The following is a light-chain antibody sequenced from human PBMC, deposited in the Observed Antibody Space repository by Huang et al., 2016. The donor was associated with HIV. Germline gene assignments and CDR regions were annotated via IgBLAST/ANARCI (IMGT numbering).Light chain of an antibody. CDR3: MQALETPLT. CDR2: LGS. J-gene: IGKJ4*01. Sequence: DIVMTQSPLSLPVTPGEPASISCRSSQSLLHSSGNNYLDWYLQKPGQSPQVLIDLGSNRASGVPDRFSGSGSGTDFTLKISRVEAEDVGVYYCMQALETPLTFGGGTKVEIK. V-gene: IGKV2-28*01. CDR1: QSLLHSSGNNY.